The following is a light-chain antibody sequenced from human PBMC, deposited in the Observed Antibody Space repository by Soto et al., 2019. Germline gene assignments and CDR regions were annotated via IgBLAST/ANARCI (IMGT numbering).Light chain of an antibody. CDR3: QHYGGSLGK. V-gene: IGKV3-20*01. J-gene: IGKJ1*01. Sequence: EIVLTQSPGTLSLSPGQRATLSCRASQSVINSYIAWYQQQPGQAHRLLIYGASSRATGIPNRFSGRWSGSDFTLTIGGLEPEDFAVYYCQHYGGSLGKFGQGTNVEI. CDR2: GAS. CDR1: QSVINSY.